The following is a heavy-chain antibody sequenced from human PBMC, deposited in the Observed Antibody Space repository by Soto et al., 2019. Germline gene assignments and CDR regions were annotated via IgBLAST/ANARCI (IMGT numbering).Heavy chain of an antibody. CDR3: AKRAYPFYFDS. D-gene: IGHD2-2*02. CDR1: GFILSSNA. J-gene: IGHJ4*02. Sequence: EVQLWESGGGLVQPGGSLRLSCAASGFILSSNAVSWVRQAPGKGLEWVSSISGGGGDTSYADSVKGRFTISRDSSKNTLFLQMNSLRGEDTAIYSCAKRAYPFYFDSWGQGTLVTVSS. CDR2: ISGGGGDT. V-gene: IGHV3-23*01.